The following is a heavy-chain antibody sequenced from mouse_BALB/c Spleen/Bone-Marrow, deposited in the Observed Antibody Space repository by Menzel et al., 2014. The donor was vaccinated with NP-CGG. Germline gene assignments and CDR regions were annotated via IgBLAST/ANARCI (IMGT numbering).Heavy chain of an antibody. D-gene: IGHD2-3*01. Sequence: EVHLVESGPSLVKPSQTLSLTCSVTGDSIXSGYWNWIRKFPGNKLEYMGYISYSGSTYYSPSLKSRISITRDTSKNQYYLRLNSVTTEDTATYYCATYDGYYFDYWGQGTTLTVSS. CDR3: ATYDGYYFDY. V-gene: IGHV3-8*02. CDR1: GDSIXSGY. CDR2: ISYSGST. J-gene: IGHJ2*01.